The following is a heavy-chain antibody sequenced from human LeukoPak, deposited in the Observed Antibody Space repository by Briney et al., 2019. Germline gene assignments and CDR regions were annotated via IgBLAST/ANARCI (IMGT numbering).Heavy chain of an antibody. CDR2: IDSSGDYT. D-gene: IGHD6-13*01. CDR3: GKEFSSGWFF. V-gene: IGHV3-23*01. Sequence: RTGGSLILSCAASGFTFSTHAMTWVRQAPGKGLEWVSSIDSSGDYTFYADSVKGRFTISRDNSKDTLYLQLSGLRAEDTAIYYCGKEFSSGWFFWGQGTLVSVSS. CDR1: GFTFSTHA. J-gene: IGHJ4*02.